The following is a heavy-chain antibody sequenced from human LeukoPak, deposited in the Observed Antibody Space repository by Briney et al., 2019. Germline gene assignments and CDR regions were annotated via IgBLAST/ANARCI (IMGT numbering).Heavy chain of an antibody. CDR2: ISGSGGST. Sequence: GGSLRLSCAASGFTFSSYAMSWVRQAPGKGLEWVSAISGSGGSTYYAGSEKGRFTISRDNSKNTLYLQMNSLRAEDTAVYYCAKASGAGYSYGLDYWGQGTLVTVSS. CDR3: AKASGAGYSYGLDY. V-gene: IGHV3-23*01. CDR1: GFTFSSYA. J-gene: IGHJ4*02. D-gene: IGHD5-18*01.